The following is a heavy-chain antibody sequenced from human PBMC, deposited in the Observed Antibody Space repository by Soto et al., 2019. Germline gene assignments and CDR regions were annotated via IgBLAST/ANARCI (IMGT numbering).Heavy chain of an antibody. Sequence: PGESLKISCKTSGYSFSNYWIAWVRQTPGKGLEWMGIIYPGDFDARYSPSFEGQVTISADKIVNTVFLQWRSLKASDTAMYYCARHQDGSITWLDAWGQGTMVTVS. CDR1: GYSFSNYW. CDR2: IYPGDFDA. CDR3: ARHQDGSITWLDA. J-gene: IGHJ5*02. V-gene: IGHV5-51*01. D-gene: IGHD3-10*01.